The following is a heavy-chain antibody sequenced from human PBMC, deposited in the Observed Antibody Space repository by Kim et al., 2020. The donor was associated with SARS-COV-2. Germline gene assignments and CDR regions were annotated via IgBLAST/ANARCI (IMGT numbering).Heavy chain of an antibody. CDR1: GGSISSSSYY. D-gene: IGHD3-16*02. CDR3: SSAGIMITFGGVIANNHFDC. CDR2: IYYSGST. V-gene: IGHV4-39*01. J-gene: IGHJ4*02. Sequence: SETLSLTCTVSGGSISSSSYYWGWIRQPPGKGLEWIGSIYYSGSTYYNPPLKSRVTISVDTSKNQFSLKLSSVTAADTAVYYCSSAGIMITFGGVIANNHFDCWGQGALGTVSS.